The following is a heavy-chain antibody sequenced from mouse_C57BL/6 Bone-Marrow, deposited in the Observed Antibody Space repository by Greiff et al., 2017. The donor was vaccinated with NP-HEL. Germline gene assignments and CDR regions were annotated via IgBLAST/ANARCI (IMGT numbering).Heavy chain of an antibody. CDR1: GYTFTDYY. CDR2: INPYNGGT. Sequence: EVQLQQSGPVLVKPGASVKLSCKASGYTFTDYYMNWVKQSHGKSLEWIGVINPYNGGTSYNQKFKGKATLTVDKSTSTSYMELNSLTSEDSAVYYCAITFHVWGTGTTVTVSS. D-gene: IGHD1-1*01. J-gene: IGHJ1*03. CDR3: AITFHV. V-gene: IGHV1-19*01.